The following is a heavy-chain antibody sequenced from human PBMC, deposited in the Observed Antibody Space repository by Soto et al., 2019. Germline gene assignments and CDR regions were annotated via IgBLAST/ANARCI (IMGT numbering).Heavy chain of an antibody. CDR2: IYHSGST. CDR1: GYSISSGYC. J-gene: IGHJ4*02. CDR3: GVVPAATGDY. D-gene: IGHD2-2*01. V-gene: IGHV4-38-2*01. Sequence: SETLSLTCAVSGYSISSGYCWGWIRQPPGKGLEWIGSIYHSGSTYYNPSLKSRVTISVDTSKNQFSLKLSSVTAADTAVYYCGVVPAATGDYWGQGTLVTVSS.